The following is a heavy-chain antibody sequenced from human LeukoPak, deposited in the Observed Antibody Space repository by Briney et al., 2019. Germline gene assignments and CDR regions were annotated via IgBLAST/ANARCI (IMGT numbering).Heavy chain of an antibody. J-gene: IGHJ5*02. CDR2: INHSGST. CDR1: GGSFSGYY. Sequence: PSETLSLTCAVYGGSFSGYYWSWIRQPPGKGLEWIGEINHSGSTNYNPSLKSRVTISVDTSKNQFSLKLSSVTAADTAVYYCARGRRVRGYNWFDPWGQGTLVTVSS. CDR3: ARGRRVRGYNWFDP. D-gene: IGHD3-10*01. V-gene: IGHV4-34*01.